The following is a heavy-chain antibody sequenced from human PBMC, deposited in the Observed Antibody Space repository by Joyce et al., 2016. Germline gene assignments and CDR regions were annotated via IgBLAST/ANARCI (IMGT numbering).Heavy chain of an antibody. Sequence: QVQLVESGGGVVQPGGSLRLSFETFGFTFNNYGMYWVRQAPGKGLGGVAVIGYDGNKEYYADSVKGRFTISRDISKSTLYLQMNSLRVEDTAVYFCARDLEVVIASNEGFDIWGQGTLVTVSS. CDR3: ARDLEVVIASNEGFDI. V-gene: IGHV3-33*01. CDR2: IGYDGNKE. J-gene: IGHJ3*02. D-gene: IGHD2-21*01. CDR1: GFTFNNYG.